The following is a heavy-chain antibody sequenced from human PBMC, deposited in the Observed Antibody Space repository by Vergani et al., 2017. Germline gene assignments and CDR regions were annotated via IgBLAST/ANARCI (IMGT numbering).Heavy chain of an antibody. J-gene: IGHJ4*02. D-gene: IGHD6-13*01. Sequence: EVQLLESGGDLVQPGGSLRLSCAASGFTFSSYVMSWVRQAPGKGLEWVSAVSGSGGSTYYADSVKGRFTISRDNSKNTLYLQMNSLRAEDTAVYYCARRVAVAGTRLGFDYWGQGTLVTVSS. V-gene: IGHV3-23*01. CDR2: VSGSGGST. CDR3: ARRVAVAGTRLGFDY. CDR1: GFTFSSYV.